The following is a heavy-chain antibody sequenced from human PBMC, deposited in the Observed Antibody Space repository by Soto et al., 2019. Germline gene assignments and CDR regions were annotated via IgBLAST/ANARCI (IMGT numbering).Heavy chain of an antibody. V-gene: IGHV3-7*03. CDR1: GFSFGNCW. Sequence: GGSLRLSCAVSGFSFGNCWMSWVRQAPGKGLEWLASIKEDGSERYYLDSVKGRFTISRDNAKDSLSLQMNSLRGEGTAFYYCARDVGPVTIFGEALSGYFDFWGQGTLVTVSS. CDR2: IKEDGSER. CDR3: ARDVGPVTIFGEALSGYFDF. D-gene: IGHD3-3*01. J-gene: IGHJ4*02.